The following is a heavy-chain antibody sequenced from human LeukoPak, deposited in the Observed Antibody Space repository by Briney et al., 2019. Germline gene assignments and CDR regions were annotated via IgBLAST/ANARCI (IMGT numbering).Heavy chain of an antibody. D-gene: IGHD3-10*01. CDR2: INGDESST. J-gene: IGHJ4*02. Sequence: PGGSLRLSCAASGFTFRSYSMTWVRQAPGKGLVWVSRINGDESSTAYADPVKGRFTISRDNGKNSLYLQMNSLRVEDTALYYCAKTIGYGSGNDQVGGWGQGTLVTVSS. CDR3: AKTIGYGSGNDQVGG. CDR1: GFTFRSYS. V-gene: IGHV3-74*01.